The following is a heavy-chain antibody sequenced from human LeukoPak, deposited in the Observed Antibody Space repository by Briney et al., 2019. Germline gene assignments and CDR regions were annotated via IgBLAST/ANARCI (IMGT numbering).Heavy chain of an antibody. J-gene: IGHJ3*02. CDR2: FDPEDGET. CDR1: GYTLTELS. V-gene: IGHV1-24*01. Sequence: GASVKVSCKVSGYTLTELSTHWVRQAPGKGLEWMGGFDPEDGETIYAQKFQGRVTMTEDTSTDTAYMELSSLRSEDTAVYYCASSTTHYYDSSGYKDAFDIWGQGTMVTVSS. CDR3: ASSTTHYYDSSGYKDAFDI. D-gene: IGHD3-22*01.